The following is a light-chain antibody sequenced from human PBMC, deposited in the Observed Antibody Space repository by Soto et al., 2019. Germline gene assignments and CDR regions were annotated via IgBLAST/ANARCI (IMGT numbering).Light chain of an antibody. CDR1: FSDVGGYDY. J-gene: IGLJ1*01. CDR3: SSHTSGSTRV. Sequence: QSVLTQPASVSGSPGQSIAISCTGAFSDVGGYDYVSWYQQHPDKAPKLMIYEVTKRPSGVSNRFSGSKSGNTASLTISGLKPEDEAAYYCSSHTSGSTRVFGSGTKLTVL. CDR2: EVT. V-gene: IGLV2-14*03.